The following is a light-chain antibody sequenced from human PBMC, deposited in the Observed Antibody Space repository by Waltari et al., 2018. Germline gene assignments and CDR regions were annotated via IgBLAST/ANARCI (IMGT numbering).Light chain of an antibody. CDR1: SPTIGAGYD. Sequence: QSVLTQPPSVSGAPGQRVTISCTGSSPTIGAGYDVHWYQQLPGTAPKLLIYGNNNRPSGVPDRFSGSKSGTSASLAITGLQAEDEADYYCQSYDSSLSGPRVFGGGTKLTVL. CDR2: GNN. V-gene: IGLV1-40*01. J-gene: IGLJ3*02. CDR3: QSYDSSLSGPRV.